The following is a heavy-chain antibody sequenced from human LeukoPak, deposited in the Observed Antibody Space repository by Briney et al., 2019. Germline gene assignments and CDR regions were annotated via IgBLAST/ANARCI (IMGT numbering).Heavy chain of an antibody. J-gene: IGHJ4*02. CDR1: GGSMSSYY. D-gene: IGHD6-13*01. Sequence: SETLSLTCTVSGGSMSSYYWSWIRQPPGKGLEYIGYVYYTGSTYHNPSLKSRVTISVDTSKNQFSLRLSSVTAADTAVYHCARDARAGNFDYWGQGILVTVSS. CDR2: VYYTGST. CDR3: ARDARAGNFDY. V-gene: IGHV4-59*01.